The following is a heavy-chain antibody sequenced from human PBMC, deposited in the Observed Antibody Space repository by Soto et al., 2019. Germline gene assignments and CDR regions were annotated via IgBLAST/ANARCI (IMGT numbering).Heavy chain of an antibody. V-gene: IGHV1-24*01. Sequence: QVQLVQSGAEVKKPGASVKVSCKVSGYTLTELSMHWVRQAPGKGLEWMGGFDPEDGETIYAQKFQGRVTMTEDTSTDTAYMELSSLRSEDTAVYYCATAASSSLDRVTPSYYYGMDVWGQGTTVTVSS. J-gene: IGHJ6*02. CDR1: GYTLTELS. CDR2: FDPEDGET. D-gene: IGHD6-13*01. CDR3: ATAASSSLDRVTPSYYYGMDV.